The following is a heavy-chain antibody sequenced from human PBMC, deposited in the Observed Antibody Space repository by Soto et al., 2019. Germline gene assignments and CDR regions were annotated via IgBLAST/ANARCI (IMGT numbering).Heavy chain of an antibody. V-gene: IGHV1-69*13. CDR2: FNPIFGAP. Sequence: SVKVSCKASGGTFSNSAIYWVRQAPGQGLVWMGGFNPIFGAPYYAQTFQGRVTITADESTGTVYMDLSSLRSEDTAVYYCAVGNSTTYNCFDPWGQGTLVTVSS. J-gene: IGHJ5*02. D-gene: IGHD1-7*01. CDR1: GGTFSNSA. CDR3: AVGNSTTYNCFDP.